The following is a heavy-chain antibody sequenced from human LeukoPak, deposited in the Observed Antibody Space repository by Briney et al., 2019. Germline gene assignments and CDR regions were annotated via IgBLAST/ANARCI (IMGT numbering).Heavy chain of an antibody. V-gene: IGHV3-48*03. J-gene: IGHJ5*02. Sequence: GGSLRLSCAASGFTFSSYEMNWVRQAPGKGLEWVPYISSSGSTIYYADSVKGRFTISRDNAKNSLYLQMNSLRAEDTAVYYCARVRCSGGSCYSGWFDPWGQGTLVTVSS. CDR1: GFTFSSYE. D-gene: IGHD2-15*01. CDR3: ARVRCSGGSCYSGWFDP. CDR2: ISSSGSTI.